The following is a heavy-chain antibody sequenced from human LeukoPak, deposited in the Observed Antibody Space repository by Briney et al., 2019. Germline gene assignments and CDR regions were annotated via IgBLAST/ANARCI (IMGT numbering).Heavy chain of an antibody. V-gene: IGHV4-30-2*01. CDR2: IYHSGST. CDR3: ARDPGDRWPPSLGSY. Sequence: PSETLSLTCTVSSSSISSGGYYWSWIRQPPGKGLEWIGYIYHSGSTYYNPSLKSRVTISVDRSKNQFSLKLSSVSAADTAVYFCARDPGDRWPPSLGSYWGQGTPVTVSS. CDR1: SSSISSGGYY. J-gene: IGHJ4*02. D-gene: IGHD2-21*02.